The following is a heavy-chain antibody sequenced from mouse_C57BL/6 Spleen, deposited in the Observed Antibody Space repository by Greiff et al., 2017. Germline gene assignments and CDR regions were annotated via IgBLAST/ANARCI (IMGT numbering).Heavy chain of an antibody. CDR1: GYTFTDHT. CDR3: ARERLGLPVDY. Sequence: VMLVESDAELVKPGASVKISCKVSGYTFTDHTIHWMKQRPEQGLDWIGYIYPRDGSTKYNEQFKGKATLTADKSSITAYMQLHSLTSDDSAVYVCARERLGLPVDYWGQGTTLTVSS. D-gene: IGHD4-1*01. J-gene: IGHJ2*01. CDR2: IYPRDGST. V-gene: IGHV1-78*01.